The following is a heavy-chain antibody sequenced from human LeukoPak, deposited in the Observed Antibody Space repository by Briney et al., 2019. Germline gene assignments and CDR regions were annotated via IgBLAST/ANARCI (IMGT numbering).Heavy chain of an antibody. Sequence: SETLSLTCAVYSGSFSGYFWTYVRQPPGMGLEWIGEINQRGSTNYNPSLKSRVTMSVDTSKNQFSLRLSSVTAADTAVYYCARGSIYYGDSSVYFDYWAQGTLVIVSS. CDR1: SGSFSGYF. D-gene: IGHD3-22*01. CDR2: INQRGST. J-gene: IGHJ4*02. CDR3: ARGSIYYGDSSVYFDY. V-gene: IGHV4-34*01.